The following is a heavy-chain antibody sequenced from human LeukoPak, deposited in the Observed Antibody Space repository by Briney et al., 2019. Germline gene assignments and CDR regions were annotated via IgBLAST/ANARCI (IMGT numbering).Heavy chain of an antibody. J-gene: IGHJ3*02. D-gene: IGHD3-3*01. V-gene: IGHV3-23*01. CDR1: GFTFSSYA. CDR3: AKVSGRPDFLDAFDI. Sequence: GGSLRLSCAASGFTFSSYAMTWVRQAPGKGLEWVSDISGSGSSTNYADSVKGRFAISRDNSKNTLYLQMNSLRAEDTAVYYCAKVSGRPDFLDAFDIWGQGTMVTVSS. CDR2: ISGSGSST.